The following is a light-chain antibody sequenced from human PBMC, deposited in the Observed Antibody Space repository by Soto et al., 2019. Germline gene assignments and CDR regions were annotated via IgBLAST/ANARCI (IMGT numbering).Light chain of an antibody. CDR2: GAS. J-gene: IGKJ1*01. Sequence: EIVLTQSPGTLSLSPGVRATLSCRASQSVSSGSLAWYPQKAGQAPRLLIYGASSRATGIPDRFSGNGSGTDFTLIISRLEPEESAVYYCQQYGSAPGAFGQGTKVEIK. CDR3: QQYGSAPGA. CDR1: QSVSSGS. V-gene: IGKV3-20*01.